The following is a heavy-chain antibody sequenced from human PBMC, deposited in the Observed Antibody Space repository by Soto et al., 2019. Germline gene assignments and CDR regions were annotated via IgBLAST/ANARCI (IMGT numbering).Heavy chain of an antibody. CDR3: ATGFMATFGVVIDSWFDP. D-gene: IGHD3-3*01. J-gene: IGHJ5*02. CDR1: GFTFSEAW. CDR2: IKSKTDGGTT. Sequence: EVQLVESGGGLVKTGGSLRLSCAASGFTFSEAWMSWVRQAPGKGLEWVGRIKSKTDGGTTDYAAPVKGRLTISRDDSKNTLDLQMNSLKTEDTAVYYCATGFMATFGVVIDSWFDPWGQGTLVTVSS. V-gene: IGHV3-15*01.